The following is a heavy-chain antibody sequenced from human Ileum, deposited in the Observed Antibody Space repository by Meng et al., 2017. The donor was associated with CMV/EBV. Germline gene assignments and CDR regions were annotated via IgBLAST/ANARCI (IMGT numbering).Heavy chain of an antibody. J-gene: IGHJ1*01. V-gene: IGHV3-21*01. CDR3: ARDTWNYRFTQSFQH. CDR1: GFTFRTYS. CDR2: ISSASNYI. Sequence: SLKISCAASGFTFRTYSMNWLRQAPGKGLEWVSSISSASNYIYYADSVKGRFTVSSDNAKNSVKLQMDSMRAEDTASYYCARDTWNYRFTQSFQHWGQGTLVTVSS. D-gene: IGHD1-7*01.